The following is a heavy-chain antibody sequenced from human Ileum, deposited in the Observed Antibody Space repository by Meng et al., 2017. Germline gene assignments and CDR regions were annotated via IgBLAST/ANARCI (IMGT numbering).Heavy chain of an antibody. J-gene: IGHJ4*02. CDR3: ARDHMGSLDY. D-gene: IGHD1-26*01. CDR1: GGSVSRAGYQ. CDR2: AST. V-gene: IGHV4-61*08. Sequence: QWHLQESGPGLVWPSETLFLICTVSGGSVSRAGYQWGWIRQPPGKGLEWIGYASTNYNPSLKSRVTISLDTSRNQFSLSLSSVTAADTAVYYCARDHMGSLDYWGQGILVTVSS.